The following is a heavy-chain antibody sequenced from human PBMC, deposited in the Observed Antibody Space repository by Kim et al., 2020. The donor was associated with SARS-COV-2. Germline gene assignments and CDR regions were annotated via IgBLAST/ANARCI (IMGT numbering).Heavy chain of an antibody. J-gene: IGHJ3*01. CDR3: ARDPPHCSVTKCYVFDV. D-gene: IGHD6-19*01. V-gene: IGHV1-69*13. CDR2: IIPLLITA. CDR1: GGSFSDYA. Sequence: SVKVSCKASGGSFSDYAISWLRQAPGQGLEWMGGIIPLLITANYAPQFQGRLAITADESTGTAYMELRGLRSEDTAVYYCARDPPHCSVTKCYVFDVWGQGTMVTVSS.